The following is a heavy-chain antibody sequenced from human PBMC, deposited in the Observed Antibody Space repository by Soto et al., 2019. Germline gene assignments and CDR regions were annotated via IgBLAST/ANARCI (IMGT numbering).Heavy chain of an antibody. CDR1: GFTFSSHA. J-gene: IGHJ2*01. V-gene: IGHV3-23*01. D-gene: IGHD3-22*01. Sequence: HPGGSLRLSCAASGFTFSSHAMSWVRQAPGKGLEWVSTISGSGVSTYYADSVQGRFTISRDNSKNTLGLQMNSLSAEDTAVYYCARDAPYSDSDDYHRVWYFDLWGRGTLVTVSS. CDR2: ISGSGVST. CDR3: ARDAPYSDSDDYHRVWYFDL.